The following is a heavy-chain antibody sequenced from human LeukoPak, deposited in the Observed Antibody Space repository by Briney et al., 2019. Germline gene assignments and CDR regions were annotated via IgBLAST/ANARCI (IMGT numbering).Heavy chain of an antibody. CDR2: ISYDGSNK. Sequence: GGSLRLSCAASGFTFGSYGMHWVRQAPGKGLEWVAVISYDGSNKYYADSVKGRFTISRDNSKNTLYLQMNSLRAEDTAVYYCAKDSQQQPFDYWGQGALVTVSS. D-gene: IGHD6-13*01. CDR3: AKDSQQQPFDY. J-gene: IGHJ4*02. V-gene: IGHV3-30*18. CDR1: GFTFGSYG.